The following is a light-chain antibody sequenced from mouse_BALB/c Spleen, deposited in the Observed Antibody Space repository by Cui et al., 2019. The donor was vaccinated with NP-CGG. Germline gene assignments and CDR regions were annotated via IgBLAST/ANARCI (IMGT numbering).Light chain of an antibody. Sequence: QAIVTHQSAPTTASGETTTLTCRSSTGAVTNSNYANWVQEKPDHLFTGLIGGTNNRAPGVPARFSGSLIGDKAALTITGAQTEDEAIYFCALWYSNHWVFGGGTKLTVL. CDR3: ALWYSNHWV. CDR2: GTN. CDR1: TGAVTNSNY. J-gene: IGLJ1*01. V-gene: IGLV1*01.